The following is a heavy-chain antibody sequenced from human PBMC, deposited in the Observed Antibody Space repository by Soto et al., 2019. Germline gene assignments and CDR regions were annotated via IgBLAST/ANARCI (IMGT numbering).Heavy chain of an antibody. V-gene: IGHV3-48*02. CDR3: SRDGRRGWEMDV. Sequence: GGSLRLSCVASGFSFSDYSLNWVRQAPGKGHEWISHITHSGGGIYHADSVKGRFTISRDDANSLVSLQMNNLGDEDTAVYYCSRDGRRGWEMDVWGKGTTVTVSS. D-gene: IGHD1-26*01. CDR2: ITHSGGGI. CDR1: GFSFSDYS. J-gene: IGHJ6*04.